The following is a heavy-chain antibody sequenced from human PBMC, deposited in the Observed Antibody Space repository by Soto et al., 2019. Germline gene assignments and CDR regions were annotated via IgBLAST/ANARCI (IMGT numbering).Heavy chain of an antibody. CDR2: IIPIFGTA. D-gene: IGHD5-12*01. V-gene: IGHV1-69*13. Sequence: SVKVSCKASGGTFSSYAISWVRQAPGQGLEWMGGIIPIFGTANYAQKFQGRITITADESTSTAYMELSSLRSEDTAVYYCVSLGRDGYNLHYYYYGMDVWGQGTTVTVSS. J-gene: IGHJ6*02. CDR3: VSLGRDGYNLHYYYYGMDV. CDR1: GGTFSSYA.